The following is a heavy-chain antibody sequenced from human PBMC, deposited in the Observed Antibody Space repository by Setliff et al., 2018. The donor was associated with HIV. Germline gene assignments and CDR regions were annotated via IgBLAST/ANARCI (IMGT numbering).Heavy chain of an antibody. D-gene: IGHD1-26*01. V-gene: IGHV3-21*04. Sequence: PGGSLRLSCTASGFAFNTYTMNWVRQAPGKGLECVSSISSSSSYIYYADSAKGRFTISRDNSKNTVYLQMNSLRADDTAVYFCARLAHPRYSGNYYGTSAGTFDYWGQGTLVTVSS. CDR3: ARLAHPRYSGNYYGTSAGTFDY. CDR2: ISSSSSYI. J-gene: IGHJ4*02. CDR1: GFAFNTYT.